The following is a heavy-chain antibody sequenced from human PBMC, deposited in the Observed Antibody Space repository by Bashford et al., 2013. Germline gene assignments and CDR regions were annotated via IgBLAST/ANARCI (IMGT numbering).Heavy chain of an antibody. CDR1: GGSIRSYY. CDR3: ASLNFDWLSFDH. D-gene: IGHD3-9*01. V-gene: IGHV4-59*01. Sequence: SETLSLTCTVSGGSIRSYYWSWIRQPPGKGLEWIGYIYYTGSTNYNPSLKSRVAISVDTSKNQFSLKLTSVTAADTAVYYCASLNFDWLSFDHWGQGTLVTVSS. J-gene: IGHJ4*02. CDR2: IYYTGST.